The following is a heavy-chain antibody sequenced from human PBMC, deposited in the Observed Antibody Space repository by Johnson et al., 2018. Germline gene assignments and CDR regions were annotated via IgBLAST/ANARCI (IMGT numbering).Heavy chain of an antibody. D-gene: IGHD1-26*01. CDR1: GFIFSNYW. CDR3: ARCPEWEQPDDAFDI. CDR2: INRDGSST. Sequence: VQLQESGGGLVQPGGSLRLSSAASGFIFSNYWMHWVRQAPGKGLVWVSRINRDGSSTAYADSVKGRITISRDNAKNTLYLQMNSLRAEDTAVYYCARCPEWEQPDDAFDIWGQGTMVTVSS. V-gene: IGHV3-74*01. J-gene: IGHJ3*02.